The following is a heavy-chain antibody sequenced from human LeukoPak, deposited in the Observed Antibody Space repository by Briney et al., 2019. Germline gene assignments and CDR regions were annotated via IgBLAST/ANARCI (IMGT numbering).Heavy chain of an antibody. Sequence: GGSLRLSCAASGFTFSSYSMNWVRQAPGKGLEWVSAISGSGGSTYYADSVKGRFTISRDNSKNTLYLQMNSLRAEDTAVYYCAKDGRPYGGNPPYYFDYWGQGTLVTVSS. V-gene: IGHV3-23*01. CDR3: AKDGRPYGGNPPYYFDY. CDR2: ISGSGGST. CDR1: GFTFSSYS. J-gene: IGHJ4*02. D-gene: IGHD4-23*01.